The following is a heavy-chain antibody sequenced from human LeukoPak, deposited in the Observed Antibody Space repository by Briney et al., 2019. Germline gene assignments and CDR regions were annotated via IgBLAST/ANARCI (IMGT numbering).Heavy chain of an antibody. CDR1: GGSISSSSYY. CDR2: ISYSGRT. V-gene: IGHV4-39*01. CDR3: ASRSLFYDSSGYYW. D-gene: IGHD3-22*01. J-gene: IGHJ4*02. Sequence: PSETLSLTCTVSGGSISSSSYYWGWIRQPPGKGLEWIGSISYSGRTYYNPSLKSRVTISEDTSKNQFSLKLSSVTAADTAVYHCASRSLFYDSSGYYWWGQGTLVTVSS.